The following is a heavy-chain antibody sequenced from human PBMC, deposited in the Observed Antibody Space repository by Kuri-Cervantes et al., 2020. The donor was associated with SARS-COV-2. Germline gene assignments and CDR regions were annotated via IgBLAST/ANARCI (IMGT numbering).Heavy chain of an antibody. D-gene: IGHD3-9*01. CDR1: GYTFTSYG. V-gene: IGHV1-18*01. Sequence: ASVKVSCKASGYTFTSYGISWVRQAPRQGLEWMGWISAYNGNTNYAQKLQGRVTMTTDTSTSTAYMELRSLRSDDTAVYYCARDIPGGFDWLLRSDYYYYYMDVWGKGTTVTVSS. J-gene: IGHJ6*03. CDR3: ARDIPGGFDWLLRSDYYYYYMDV. CDR2: ISAYNGNT.